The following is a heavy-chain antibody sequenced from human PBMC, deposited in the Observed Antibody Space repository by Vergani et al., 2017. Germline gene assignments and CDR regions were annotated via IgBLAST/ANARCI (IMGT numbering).Heavy chain of an antibody. CDR2: ISSSSSYI. Sequence: EVQLVESGGGLVKPGGSLRLSCAASGFTFSSYSMNWVRQAPGKGLEWVSSISSSSSYIYYADSVKGRFTISRDNAKNSLYLQMNSLRAEDTAVYDCAIDYGTGTTFGPWGQGTLVTVSS. D-gene: IGHD1-7*01. J-gene: IGHJ5*02. V-gene: IGHV3-21*01. CDR3: AIDYGTGTTFGP. CDR1: GFTFSSYS.